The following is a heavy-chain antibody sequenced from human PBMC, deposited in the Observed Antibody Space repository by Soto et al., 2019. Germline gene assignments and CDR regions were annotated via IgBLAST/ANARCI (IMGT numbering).Heavy chain of an antibody. CDR2: ISSSSSYI. J-gene: IGHJ1*01. V-gene: IGHV3-21*01. CDR1: GFTFSSYS. CDR3: ARERYCSGGICYSGGREYFQY. Sequence: GGSLRLSCAASGFTFSSYSMNWVRQAPGKGLEWVSSISSSSSYIYYADSVKGRFTISRDNAKNSLYLQMSSLRAEDTAVYYCARERYCSGGICYSGGREYFQYWGQGTLVTVSS. D-gene: IGHD2-15*01.